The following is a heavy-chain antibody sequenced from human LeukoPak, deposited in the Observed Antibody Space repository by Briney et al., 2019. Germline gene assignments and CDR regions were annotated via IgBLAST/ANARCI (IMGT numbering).Heavy chain of an antibody. CDR1: GFTFSSYW. V-gene: IGHV3-7*01. J-gene: IGHJ3*02. CDR3: ARGASVVPGIDNAFDI. CDR2: IKQDGSEK. D-gene: IGHD6-19*01. Sequence: GGSLRLSCAASGFTFSSYWMSWVRQAPGKGLEWVANIKQDGSEKYYVDSVKGRFTISRDNAKKSLYLQMNTLRADDTALYYCARGASVVPGIDNAFDIWGQEGMVTVSS.